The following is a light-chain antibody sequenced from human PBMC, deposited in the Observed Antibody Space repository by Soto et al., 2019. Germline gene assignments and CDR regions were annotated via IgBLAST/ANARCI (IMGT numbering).Light chain of an antibody. Sequence: QSALTQPPSVSGAPGQRVTISCSGTSSSIGAGYEVHWYHQLPGTAPKLVVSGNGNRPSGVPDRLSASKSGTSASLAITGLQAEDEGHYYCGSWDSSLSAYVFGTGTKVTVL. CDR1: SSSIGAGYE. V-gene: IGLV1-40*01. CDR3: GSWDSSLSAYV. CDR2: GNG. J-gene: IGLJ1*01.